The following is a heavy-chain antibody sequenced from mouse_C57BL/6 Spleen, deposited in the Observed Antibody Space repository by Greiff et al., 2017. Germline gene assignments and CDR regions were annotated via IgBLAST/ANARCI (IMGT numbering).Heavy chain of an antibody. Sequence: EVQLVESGPGLVKPSQSLSLTCSVTGYSITSGYYWNWIRQFPGNKLEWMGYISYDGSNNYNQSLKNRISITRDTSKNQFFLKLNSVTTEDTATNYCAQLLYYAMDYWGQGTSVTVSS. V-gene: IGHV3-6*01. D-gene: IGHD3-1*01. J-gene: IGHJ4*01. CDR3: AQLLYYAMDY. CDR1: GYSITSGYY. CDR2: ISYDGSN.